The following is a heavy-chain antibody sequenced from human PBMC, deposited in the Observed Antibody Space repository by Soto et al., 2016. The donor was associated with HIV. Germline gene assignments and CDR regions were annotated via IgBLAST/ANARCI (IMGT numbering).Heavy chain of an antibody. V-gene: IGHV3-23*01. CDR1: GFTFSSYA. Sequence: EVQLLESGGGLVQPGGSLRLSCAASGFTFSSYAMSWVCQAPGKGLEWVSAIDDSGGSTFYADSVKGRFTTSRDNSKNTLYLQMNSLRAEDTAVYYCAKGGSNFDYWGQGTLVTVSS. CDR2: IDDSGGST. CDR3: AKGGSNFDY. J-gene: IGHJ4*02.